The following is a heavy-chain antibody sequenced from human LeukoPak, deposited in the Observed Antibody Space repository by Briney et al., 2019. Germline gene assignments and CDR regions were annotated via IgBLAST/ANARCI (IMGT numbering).Heavy chain of an antibody. CDR1: GGSISSSSYY. Sequence: PSETLSLTCTVSGGSISSSSYYWGWIRQPPGKGLEWIGSIYYSGSTYYNPSLKSRVTISVDTSKNQFSLKLSSVTAADTAMYYCARTRKGGEDDFWSGYYTDYYYYGMDVWGQGTTVTVSS. V-gene: IGHV4-39*01. CDR2: IYYSGST. J-gene: IGHJ6*02. D-gene: IGHD3-3*01. CDR3: ARTRKGGEDDFWSGYYTDYYYYGMDV.